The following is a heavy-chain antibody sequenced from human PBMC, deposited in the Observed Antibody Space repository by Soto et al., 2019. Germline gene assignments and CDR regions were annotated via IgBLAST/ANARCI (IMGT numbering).Heavy chain of an antibody. Sequence: SETLSLTCTVSGGSISSGGYYWSWIRQHPGKGLEWIGYIYYSGSTYYNPSLKMLVTISVDTSKNQFSLKLSSVTAADTAVYYCARPSCKDDSSGYSYCAFDIWGQGTMVTVSS. D-gene: IGHD3-22*01. V-gene: IGHV4-31*01. J-gene: IGHJ3*02. CDR2: IYYSGST. CDR3: ARPSCKDDSSGYSYCAFDI. CDR1: GGSISSGGYY.